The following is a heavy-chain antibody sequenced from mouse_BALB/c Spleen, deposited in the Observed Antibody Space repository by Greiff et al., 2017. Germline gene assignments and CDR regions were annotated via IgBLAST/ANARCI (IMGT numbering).Heavy chain of an antibody. Sequence: EVHLVESGGGLVKPGGSLKLSCAASGFTFSDYYMYWVRQTPEKRLEWVATISDGGSYTYYPDSVKGRFTISRDNAKNNLYLQMSSLKSEDTAMYYCARVADDYDGGYAMDYWGQGTSVTVSS. V-gene: IGHV5-4*02. CDR3: ARVADDYDGGYAMDY. CDR2: ISDGGSYT. CDR1: GFTFSDYY. D-gene: IGHD2-4*01. J-gene: IGHJ4*01.